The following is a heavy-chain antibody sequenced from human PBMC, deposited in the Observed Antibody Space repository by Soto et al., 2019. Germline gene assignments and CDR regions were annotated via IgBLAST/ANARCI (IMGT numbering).Heavy chain of an antibody. V-gene: IGHV1-18*04. D-gene: IGHD6-19*01. CDR2: ISAYNGNT. CDR3: ARVKAVAGMVPTNNWFDP. Sequence: ASVKVSCKASGYTITSYGISWVRQAPGQGLEWMGWISAYNGNTNYAQKLQGRVTMTTDTSTSTAYMELRSLRSDDTAVYYCARVKAVAGMVPTNNWFDPWGQGTLVTVSS. CDR1: GYTITSYG. J-gene: IGHJ5*02.